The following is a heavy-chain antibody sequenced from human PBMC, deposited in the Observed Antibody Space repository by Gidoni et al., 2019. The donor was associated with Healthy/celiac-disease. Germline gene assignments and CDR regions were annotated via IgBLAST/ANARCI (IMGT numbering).Heavy chain of an antibody. D-gene: IGHD5-12*01. CDR1: GRSTSGYY. Sequence: QVQLQQWGAGLLKRPETMSPNCAVCGRSTSGYYWSWLRQPPGKGLEWIGEIIHTGSTNYKPSLKSRVTISVDTSENQFSLKLSSVTAADTAVYYCARVNRRGLRLDYYYGMDIWGQGTTVTVSS. V-gene: IGHV4-34*12. CDR2: IIHTGST. J-gene: IGHJ6*02. CDR3: ARVNRRGLRLDYYYGMDI.